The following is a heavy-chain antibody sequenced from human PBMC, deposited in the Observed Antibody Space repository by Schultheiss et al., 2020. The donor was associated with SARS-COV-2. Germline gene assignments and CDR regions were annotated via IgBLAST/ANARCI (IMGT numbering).Heavy chain of an antibody. J-gene: IGHJ5*02. D-gene: IGHD7-27*01. CDR3: ARGGVLGKRWFDP. CDR1: GGSISSYY. Sequence: SETLSLTCTVSGGSISSYYWSWIRQPPGKGLEWIGYIYYSGSTNYNPSLKSRVTISVDTSKNQFSLKLSSVTAADTAVYYCARGGVLGKRWFDPWGQGTLVTVSS. CDR2: IYYSGST. V-gene: IGHV4-59*01.